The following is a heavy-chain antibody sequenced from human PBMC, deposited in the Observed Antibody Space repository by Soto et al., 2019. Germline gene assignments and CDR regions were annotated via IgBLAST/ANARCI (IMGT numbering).Heavy chain of an antibody. D-gene: IGHD2-15*01. CDR2: IIPILGIA. CDR3: ARLIADIGWFDP. V-gene: IGHV1-69*02. CDR1: GGTFSSYT. J-gene: IGHJ5*02. Sequence: QVQLVQSGAEVKKPGSSVKVSCKASGGTFSSYTISWVRQAPGQGLEWMGRIIPILGIANYAQKFQGRVTIXAXXSTSTAYMELSSLRSEDTAVYYCARLIADIGWFDPWGQGTLVTVSS.